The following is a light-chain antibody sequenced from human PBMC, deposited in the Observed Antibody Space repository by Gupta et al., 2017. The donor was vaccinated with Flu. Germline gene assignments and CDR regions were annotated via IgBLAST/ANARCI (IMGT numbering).Light chain of an antibody. CDR1: QNIASY. Sequence: EIVLTQSPATLSLSPGQRATLSCRASQNIASYLAWYQQKPGQAPRLLIYDTSNRATGIPARFSGSGSGTDFTLTISSLEPEDSAVYYCQQRFNWLTFGGGTKVEIK. J-gene: IGKJ4*01. CDR2: DTS. V-gene: IGKV3-11*01. CDR3: QQRFNWLT.